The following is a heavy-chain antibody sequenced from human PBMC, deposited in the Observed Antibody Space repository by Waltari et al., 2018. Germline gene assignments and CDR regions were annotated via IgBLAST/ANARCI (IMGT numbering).Heavy chain of an antibody. CDR1: GFTFSSYA. V-gene: IGHV3-23*01. CDR2: ISGSGGST. Sequence: EVQLLESGGGLVQPGGSLRLSCAASGFTFSSYAMSWVRQAPGKGLEWVSAISGSGGSTYYADPVKGRLTISRDNSKNTLYLQMNSLRAEDTAVYYCAIDIVVVVAATPDNWFDPWGQGTLVTVSS. J-gene: IGHJ5*02. D-gene: IGHD2-15*01. CDR3: AIDIVVVVAATPDNWFDP.